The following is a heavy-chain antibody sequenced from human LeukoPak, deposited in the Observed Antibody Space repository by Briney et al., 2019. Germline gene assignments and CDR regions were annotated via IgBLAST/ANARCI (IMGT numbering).Heavy chain of an antibody. V-gene: IGHV1-69*05. CDR3: ARDAGSGWYDY. J-gene: IGHJ4*02. D-gene: IGHD6-19*01. Sequence: ASVKVSCKASGGTFSSYAISWVRQAPGQGLEWMGGIIPIFGTANYAQKFQGRVTITTDESTSTAYTELSSLRSEDTAVYYCARDAGSGWYDYWGQGTLVIVSS. CDR2: IIPIFGTA. CDR1: GGTFSSYA.